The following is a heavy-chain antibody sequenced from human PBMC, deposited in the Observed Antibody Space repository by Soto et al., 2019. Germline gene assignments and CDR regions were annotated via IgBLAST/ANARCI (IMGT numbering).Heavy chain of an antibody. CDR3: ARGFVNYWYFAL. J-gene: IGHJ2*01. D-gene: IGHD3-3*01. Sequence: ASVKVSCKASCYTFTSYGIGWVRQAPGQGLEWMGWITAYNGYTNYAQDLQGRVTMTADTSTSTVYMELRGQRSDDTAVYYCARGFVNYWYFALWGRGTLVTVSS. CDR2: ITAYNGYT. CDR1: CYTFTSYG. V-gene: IGHV1-18*01.